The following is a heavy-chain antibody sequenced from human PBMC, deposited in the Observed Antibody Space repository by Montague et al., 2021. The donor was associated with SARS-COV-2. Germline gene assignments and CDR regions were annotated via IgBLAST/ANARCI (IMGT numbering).Heavy chain of an antibody. J-gene: IGHJ4*02. CDR3: ARLLYGSYCFYFDY. Sequence: SETLSLTCTVSGDSISSSYYQWGWIRQHPGRGLEWIGTIYSSGSTYYNPSLKSRVTISVDTSENQFSLKLTSVTAADTAVYYCARLLYGSYCFYFDYWGQGTLVTVSS. CDR1: GDSISSSYYQ. CDR2: IYSSGST. V-gene: IGHV4-39*01. D-gene: IGHD1-26*01.